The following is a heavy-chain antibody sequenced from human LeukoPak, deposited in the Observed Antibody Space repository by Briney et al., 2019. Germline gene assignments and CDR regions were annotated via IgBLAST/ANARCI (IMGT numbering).Heavy chain of an antibody. CDR1: GGSISSSSW. Sequence: PSGTLSLTCAVSGGSISSSSWWSWVRQPPGKGLEWIGEIYHTGSNNYNPSLKSRVTMSVDKSKNQFSLKLSSVTAADTAVYYCARHGGITGINLEDWFDPWGQGTLVTVSS. CDR3: ARHGGITGINLEDWFDP. J-gene: IGHJ5*02. V-gene: IGHV4-4*02. D-gene: IGHD1-20*01. CDR2: IYHTGSN.